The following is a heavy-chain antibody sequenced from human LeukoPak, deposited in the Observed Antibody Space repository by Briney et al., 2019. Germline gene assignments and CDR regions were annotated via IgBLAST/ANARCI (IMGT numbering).Heavy chain of an antibody. Sequence: GGSLRLSCAASGFTFSSYAMSWVRQAPGKGLEWVSTISDSGGSTYYADSVKGRFTIPRDNSKNTLYLQMNSLRAEDTAVYYCAKDRGSSWYLVAFDIWGQGTMVTVSS. J-gene: IGHJ3*02. D-gene: IGHD6-13*01. V-gene: IGHV3-23*01. CDR1: GFTFSSYA. CDR2: ISDSGGST. CDR3: AKDRGSSWYLVAFDI.